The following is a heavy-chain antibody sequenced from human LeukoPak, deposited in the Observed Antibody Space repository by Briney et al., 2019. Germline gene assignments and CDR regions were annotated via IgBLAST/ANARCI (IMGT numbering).Heavy chain of an antibody. Sequence: PGGSLRLSCAVSGFAFGTYAMSWVRQAPGMGLEWVSSISADGQVTYYADSVEGRFNVSRDNSKSTLYLQLNSLRAEETATYYCARDPYNTILYRLAHWGQGTLVTVPS. D-gene: IGHD3-10*01. CDR1: GFAFGTYA. J-gene: IGHJ4*02. CDR3: ARDPYNTILYRLAH. V-gene: IGHV3-23*01. CDR2: ISADGQVT.